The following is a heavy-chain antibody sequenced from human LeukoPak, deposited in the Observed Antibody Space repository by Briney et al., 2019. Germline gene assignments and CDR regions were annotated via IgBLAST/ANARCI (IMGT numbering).Heavy chain of an antibody. Sequence: GGSLRLSCAASGFTFSSHWMHWVRQAPGKGLVWVSRINSDGSSISYADSVKGRFTISRDNAKNTLYLQMNSLRTEDTAVYFCAREMAVNGGDWYFDLWGRGTLVTVSS. CDR2: INSDGSSI. CDR1: GFTFSSHW. J-gene: IGHJ2*01. D-gene: IGHD2-8*01. CDR3: AREMAVNGGDWYFDL. V-gene: IGHV3-74*01.